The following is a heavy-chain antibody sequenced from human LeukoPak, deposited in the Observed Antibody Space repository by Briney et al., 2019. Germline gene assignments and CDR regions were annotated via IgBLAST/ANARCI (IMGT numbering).Heavy chain of an antibody. CDR1: GFTFSSYG. D-gene: IGHD2-15*01. CDR3: AKGPGYCSGGSCYYVDY. V-gene: IGHV3-30*02. J-gene: IGHJ4*02. Sequence: GGSLRLSCAASGFTFSSYGMHWVRQAPGKGLEGVAFIRYDGSNKYYADSVKGRFTISRDNSKNTLYLQMNSLRAEDTAVYYCAKGPGYCSGGSCYYVDYWGQGTLVTVSS. CDR2: IRYDGSNK.